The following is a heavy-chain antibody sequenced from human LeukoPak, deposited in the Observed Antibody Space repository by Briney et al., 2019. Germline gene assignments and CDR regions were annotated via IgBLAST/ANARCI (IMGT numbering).Heavy chain of an antibody. J-gene: IGHJ4*02. V-gene: IGHV3-23*01. CDR3: ARDGGYSAFDY. CDR2: ISGSGDTT. CDR1: GSTSNNYG. Sequence: GGSLRLSCAVSGSTSNNYGMSWVRQAPGKGLEWVSGISGSGDTTLYADSVKGRFTISRDNSKNTLYLQMSSLRAEDTAVYYCARDGGYSAFDYWGQGALVTVSS. D-gene: IGHD1-26*01.